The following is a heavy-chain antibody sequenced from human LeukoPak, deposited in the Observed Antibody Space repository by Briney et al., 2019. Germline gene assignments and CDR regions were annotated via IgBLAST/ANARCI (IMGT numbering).Heavy chain of an antibody. CDR2: IYYSGST. J-gene: IGHJ4*02. Sequence: SETLSLTCAVSGGSISSSSYYWGWIRQPPGKGLEWIGSIYYSGSTYYDPSLKSRVTISVDTSKNQFSLKLSSVTAADTAVYYCARLSYVWGSYRYGLDYWGQGTLVTVSS. D-gene: IGHD3-16*02. V-gene: IGHV4-39*01. CDR1: GGSISSSSYY. CDR3: ARLSYVWGSYRYGLDY.